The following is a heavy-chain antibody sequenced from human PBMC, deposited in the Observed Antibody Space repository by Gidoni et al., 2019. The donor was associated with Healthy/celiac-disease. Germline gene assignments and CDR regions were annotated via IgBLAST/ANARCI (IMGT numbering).Heavy chain of an antibody. CDR3: AKDIWPGGVGASNFDY. J-gene: IGHJ4*02. D-gene: IGHD1-26*01. CDR2: ISWNSGSI. Sequence: EVQLVESGGGLVQPGRSLRLSCAASGFTFDDYAMHWVRQAPGKGLEWVSGISWNSGSIGYADSVKGRFTISRDNAKNSLYLQMNSLRAEDTALYYCAKDIWPGGVGASNFDYWGQGTLVTVSS. V-gene: IGHV3-9*01. CDR1: GFTFDDYA.